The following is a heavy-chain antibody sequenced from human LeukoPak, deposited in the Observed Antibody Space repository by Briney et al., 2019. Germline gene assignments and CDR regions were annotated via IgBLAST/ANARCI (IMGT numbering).Heavy chain of an antibody. D-gene: IGHD2/OR15-2a*01. CDR1: GFTFNDYA. V-gene: IGHV3-9*01. Sequence: GGSLRLSCAASGFTFNDYAMHWVRHAPGKGLEWVSGISWNSGSIVYADSVKGRFTISRDNAKNSLYPQMNSLRAEDTVVYYCAKDSRHFLWGCYYFDYWGQGTLVTVSS. J-gene: IGHJ4*02. CDR2: ISWNSGSI. CDR3: AKDSRHFLWGCYYFDY.